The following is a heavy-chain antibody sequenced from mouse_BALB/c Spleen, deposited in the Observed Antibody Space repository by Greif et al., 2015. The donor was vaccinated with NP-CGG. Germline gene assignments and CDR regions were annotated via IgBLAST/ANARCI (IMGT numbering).Heavy chain of an antibody. CDR2: IAPGTGST. Sequence: DLVKPGASVKLSCKASGYTFTGFWTNWIKQRPGQGLEWIGRIAPGTGSTYYNEMFKGKSTLTVDTSSSTAYIQLSSLSSEDSAVYFCARYDYAVDYWGQGTSVTVSS. D-gene: IGHD1-1*01. V-gene: IGHV1S41*01. CDR1: GYTFTGFW. J-gene: IGHJ4*01. CDR3: ARYDYAVDY.